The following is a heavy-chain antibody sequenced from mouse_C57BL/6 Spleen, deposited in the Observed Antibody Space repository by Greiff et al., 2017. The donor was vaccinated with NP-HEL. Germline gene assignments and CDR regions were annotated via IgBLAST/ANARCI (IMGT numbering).Heavy chain of an antibody. V-gene: IGHV14-4*01. J-gene: IGHJ3*01. CDR3: TRGYYYDGSWFAY. Sequence: EVQLQQSGAELVRPGASVKLSCTASGFNIKDDYMHWVKKRPEQGLEWIGWIDPENGDTEYASKFQGKATITADTSSNTAYLQLSSLTSEDTAVYYCTRGYYYDGSWFAYWGQGTLVNVSA. CDR2: IDPENGDT. D-gene: IGHD1-1*02. CDR1: GFNIKDDY.